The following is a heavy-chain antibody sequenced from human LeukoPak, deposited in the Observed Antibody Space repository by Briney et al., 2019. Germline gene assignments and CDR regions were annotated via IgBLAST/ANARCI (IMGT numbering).Heavy chain of an antibody. D-gene: IGHD5-18*01. CDR1: GFTFSSYA. CDR3: AIDLQLCPGYFDH. J-gene: IGHJ4*02. V-gene: IGHV3-23*01. Sequence: GGSLRLSCAASGFTFSSYAMNWVRRAPGKGLEWVSGISASGAGTYYADSVKGRFTISRDNSKNTLYLQMNGLRAEDTAVYYCAIDLQLCPGYFDHWGQGTLVTVSS. CDR2: ISASGAGT.